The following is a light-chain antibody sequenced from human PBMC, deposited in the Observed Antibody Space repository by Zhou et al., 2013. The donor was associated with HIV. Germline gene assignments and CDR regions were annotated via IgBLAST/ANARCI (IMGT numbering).Light chain of an antibody. V-gene: IGKV1-8*01. Sequence: AIRMTQSPSSFSASTGDRVTITCRASQGISSYLAWYQQKPGKAPKLLIYAASTLQPGVPSRFSGSGSGTDFTLTISCLQSEDFATYYCQQYYSYPSTFGQGTDLEIK. CDR3: QQYYSYPST. CDR2: AAS. J-gene: IGKJ1*01. CDR1: QGISSY.